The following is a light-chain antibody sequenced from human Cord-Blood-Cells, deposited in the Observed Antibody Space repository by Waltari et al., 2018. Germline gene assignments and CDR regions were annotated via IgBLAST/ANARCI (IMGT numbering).Light chain of an antibody. CDR2: DVS. J-gene: IGLJ3*02. CDR3: SSYTSSSTLV. CDR1: SSDVGGYNY. V-gene: IGLV2-14*01. Sequence: QSALTQPASVSGSPGQSITISCTGTSSDVGGYNYVSWYQQHPGKAHKLMIYDVSNRPAGVCNRFSGSKSGNTASLTISGLQAEDEADYYCSSYTSSSTLVFGGGTKLTVL.